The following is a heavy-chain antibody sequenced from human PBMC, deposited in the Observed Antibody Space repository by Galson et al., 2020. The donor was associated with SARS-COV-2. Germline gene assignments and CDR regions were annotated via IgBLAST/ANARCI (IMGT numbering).Heavy chain of an antibody. D-gene: IGHD7-27*01. CDR2: IYSEGSST. J-gene: IGHJ4*02. Sequence: ALHGESLKISCAASGFTFSSYWMHWVRQAPGKGLVWVSRIYSEGSSTSYADSVKGRFTISGDNAKNTLYLQMNSLRAEDTAVYYCARGDMGNDYFDYWGQGPLVTVSS. CDR3: ARGDMGNDYFDY. CDR1: GFTFSSYW. V-gene: IGHV3-74*01.